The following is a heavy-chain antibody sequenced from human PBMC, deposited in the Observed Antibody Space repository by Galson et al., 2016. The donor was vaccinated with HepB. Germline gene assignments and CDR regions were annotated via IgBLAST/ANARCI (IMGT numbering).Heavy chain of an antibody. CDR3: ARSSDYGDFFDH. V-gene: IGHV4-31*03. CDR1: GGSIRSGGYY. J-gene: IGHJ4*02. D-gene: IGHD4-17*01. CDR2: IFYSGTT. Sequence: TLSLTCTVSGGSIRSGGYYWSWIRQHPGKGLEWIGYIFYSGTTYYNPSLKSRVTISVDTSKNQFTSKNQLSLKLSSLTAADTAVYYCARSSDYGDFFDHWGQGTLVTVSS.